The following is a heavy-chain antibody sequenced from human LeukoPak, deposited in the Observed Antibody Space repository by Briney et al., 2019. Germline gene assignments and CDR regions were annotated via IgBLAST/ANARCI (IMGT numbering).Heavy chain of an antibody. Sequence: PGGSLRLSCAASGFTFSSFALSWIRQAPGKGLEWVSAIGTSSANTYYADSVKGRFTISRDNSQNTLYLQINNLRAEDTAVYYCSRDPPVLRYFDWLPQRDAFDVWGQGTMVTVSS. CDR2: IGTSSANT. CDR1: GFTFSSFA. V-gene: IGHV3-23*01. CDR3: SRDPPVLRYFDWLPQRDAFDV. D-gene: IGHD3-9*01. J-gene: IGHJ3*01.